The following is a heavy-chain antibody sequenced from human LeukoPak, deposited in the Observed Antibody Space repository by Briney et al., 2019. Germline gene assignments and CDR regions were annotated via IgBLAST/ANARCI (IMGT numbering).Heavy chain of an antibody. V-gene: IGHV3-23*01. Sequence: PGGSLRLSCAASGFTFSSYAMSWVRQAPGKGLEWVSVISGSGGSTYNADSVKGRFTISRDNSKNTLYLQMNSLRAEDTAVYYCAKRKRAGSGPYYWGQGTLVTASS. J-gene: IGHJ4*02. CDR2: ISGSGGST. D-gene: IGHD3-10*01. CDR3: AKRKRAGSGPYY. CDR1: GFTFSSYA.